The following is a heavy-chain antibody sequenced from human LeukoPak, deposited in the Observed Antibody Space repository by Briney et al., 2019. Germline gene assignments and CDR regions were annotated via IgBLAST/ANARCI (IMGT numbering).Heavy chain of an antibody. CDR3: ATVGYCSGGSCYPWDAFDI. CDR1: GYTLTELS. Sequence: ASVKVSCKVSGYTLTELSMHWVRQAPGKGLEWMGGFDPEDGETIYAQKFQGRVTTTEDTSTDTAYMELSSLRSEDTAVYYCATVGYCSGGSCYPWDAFDIWGQGTMVTVSS. D-gene: IGHD2-15*01. V-gene: IGHV1-24*01. CDR2: FDPEDGET. J-gene: IGHJ3*02.